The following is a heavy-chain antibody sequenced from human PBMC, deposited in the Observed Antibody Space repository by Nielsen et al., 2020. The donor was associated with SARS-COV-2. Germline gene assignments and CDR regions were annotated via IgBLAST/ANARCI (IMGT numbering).Heavy chain of an antibody. CDR1: GFTFSKAW. J-gene: IGHJ5*02. CDR3: ATARYCSRTSCSAVTDMFDP. CDR2: IKSKIDGGTT. D-gene: IGHD2-2*01. Sequence: GESLKISCVASGFTFSKAWMSWVRQAPGKGLEWVGRIKSKIDGGTTDYAAPVKDRFSISRDDSKNTVYLDMSSLRTEDTAVYYCATARYCSRTSCSAVTDMFDPWGQGTQVIVSS. V-gene: IGHV3-15*01.